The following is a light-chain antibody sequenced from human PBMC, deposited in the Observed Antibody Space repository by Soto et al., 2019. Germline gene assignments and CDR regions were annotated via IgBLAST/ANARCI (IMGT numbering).Light chain of an antibody. Sequence: DIQMTQSPSSLSASVGDRVTITCRASHNIVNYLNWYQRKPGKAPKLLIYGASSLQRGVPSRFSGSGSGTDFTLTISTLQPEDFATYYCQQSYSTLTFGGGTKVDIK. V-gene: IGKV1-39*01. J-gene: IGKJ4*01. CDR3: QQSYSTLT. CDR2: GAS. CDR1: HNIVNY.